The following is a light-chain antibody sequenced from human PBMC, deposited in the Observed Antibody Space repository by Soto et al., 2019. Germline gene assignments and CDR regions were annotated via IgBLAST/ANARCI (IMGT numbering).Light chain of an antibody. Sequence: QSALTQPASVSGSPGQSITISCTGTSSDIGAYNYVSWYQQHPGKAPKLMIYEVSNRPSGIYNRFSGSKSGNTASLTISGLQAEDEADYYCCSYTSSSALVLFGGGTKLTVL. CDR2: EVS. J-gene: IGLJ2*01. V-gene: IGLV2-14*01. CDR1: SSDIGAYNY. CDR3: CSYTSSSALVL.